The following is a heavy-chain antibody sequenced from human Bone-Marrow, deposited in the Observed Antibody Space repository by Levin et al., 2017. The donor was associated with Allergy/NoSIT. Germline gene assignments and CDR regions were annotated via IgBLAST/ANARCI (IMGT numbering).Heavy chain of an antibody. CDR3: ANLVEMATIEARTGDSDY. J-gene: IGHJ4*02. D-gene: IGHD5-24*01. CDR2: IIPIFGTA. CDR1: GGTFSSYA. V-gene: IGHV1-69*13. Sequence: SVKVSCKASGGTFSSYAISWVRQAPGQGLEWMGGIIPIFGTANYAQKFQGRVTITADESTSTAYMELSSLRSEDTAVYYCANLVEMATIEARTGDSDYWGQGTLVTVSS.